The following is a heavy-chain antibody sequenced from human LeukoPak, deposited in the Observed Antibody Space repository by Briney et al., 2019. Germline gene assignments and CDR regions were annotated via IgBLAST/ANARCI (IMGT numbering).Heavy chain of an antibody. CDR2: ISSSSSYI. CDR1: GFTFSSYS. V-gene: IGHV3-21*01. J-gene: IGHJ6*03. Sequence: GGSLRLSCAASGFTFSSYSMNWVRQAPGKGLEWVSSISSSSSYIYYADSVKGRFTISRDNAKNSLYLQMNSLRAEDTAVYYCARGGNAADNYYYYMDVWGKGTTVTVSS. CDR3: ARGGNAADNYYYYMDV. D-gene: IGHD4-23*01.